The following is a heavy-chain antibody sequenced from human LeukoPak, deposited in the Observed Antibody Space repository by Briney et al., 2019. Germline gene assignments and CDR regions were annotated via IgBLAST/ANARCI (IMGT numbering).Heavy chain of an antibody. Sequence: PSQTLSLTCTVSGSSIRSGGFYWGWIPQPPGKGLEWIGYIYHSGSTYYNPSLKSRVTISVDRSKHEFSLKLSSVTAADTGVYYCARVRGKDFWSGPYFGYWGQGTLLTVP. D-gene: IGHD3-3*01. V-gene: IGHV4-30-2*01. CDR1: GSSIRSGGFY. J-gene: IGHJ4*02. CDR3: ARVRGKDFWSGPYFGY. CDR2: IYHSGST.